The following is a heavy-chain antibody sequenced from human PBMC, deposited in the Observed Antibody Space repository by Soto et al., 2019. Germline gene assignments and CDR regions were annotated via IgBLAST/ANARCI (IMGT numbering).Heavy chain of an antibody. CDR2: INXNXGXX. Sequence: ASVKVSCKASGYTFTGFYMHWVRQAPGQGLXGMGXINXNXGXXXYXXXFQDRVTMTRDTSITTAYMELSGLRSEDTAVYYCARDPGPYGDYSYWGQGTLVTVSS. V-gene: IGHV1-2*02. D-gene: IGHD4-17*01. J-gene: IGHJ4*02. CDR3: ARDPGPYGDYSY. CDR1: GYTFTGFY.